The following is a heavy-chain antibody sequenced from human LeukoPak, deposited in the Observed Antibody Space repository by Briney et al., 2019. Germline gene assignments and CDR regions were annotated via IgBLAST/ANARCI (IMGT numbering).Heavy chain of an antibody. Sequence: SRTLSLTCTASGGSISSGEYHWTWIRQPPGKGLEWIGNIYYSGSTYYKSSLKSRITISVDTSKNQFSLKLSSVTAADTAVYYCASESEGWFDPWGQGTLVTVSS. CDR1: GGSISSGEYH. V-gene: IGHV4-30-4*01. CDR3: ASESEGWFDP. CDR2: IYYSGST. J-gene: IGHJ5*02.